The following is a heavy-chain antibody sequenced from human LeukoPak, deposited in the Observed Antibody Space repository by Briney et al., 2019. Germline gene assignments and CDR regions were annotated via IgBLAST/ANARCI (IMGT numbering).Heavy chain of an antibody. V-gene: IGHV1-2*02. J-gene: IGHJ6*03. Sequence: ASVKVSCKASGYTFTGYYMHWVRQAPGQGLEWMGWINPNSGGTNYAQKFQGRVTMTRDTSISTAYMELSRLRSDDTAVYYCARAVVVRNRRYYYYYYMDVWGKGTTVIVSS. D-gene: IGHD2-15*01. CDR3: ARAVVVRNRRYYYYYYMDV. CDR2: INPNSGGT. CDR1: GYTFTGYY.